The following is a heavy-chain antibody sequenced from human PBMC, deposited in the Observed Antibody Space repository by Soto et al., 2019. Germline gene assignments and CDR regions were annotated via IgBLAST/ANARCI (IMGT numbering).Heavy chain of an antibody. CDR1: GYSFTSYW. J-gene: IGHJ6*02. CDR2: IYPGDSDT. CDR3: ARHASGYCSSTSCYERSYGMDV. D-gene: IGHD2-2*01. V-gene: IGHV5-51*01. Sequence: PGESLKISCKGSGYSFTSYWISWVRQMPGKGLEWMGIIYPGDSDTRYSPSFQGQVTISADKSISTAYLQWSSLKASDTAMYYCARHASGYCSSTSCYERSYGMDVWGQGTTVTVSS.